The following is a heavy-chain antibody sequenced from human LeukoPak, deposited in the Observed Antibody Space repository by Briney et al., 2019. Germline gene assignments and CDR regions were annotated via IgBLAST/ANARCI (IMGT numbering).Heavy chain of an antibody. V-gene: IGHV1-8*01. D-gene: IGHD1-26*01. CDR3: ARGAVGAPFDY. J-gene: IGHJ4*02. CDR2: MNPNSGNT. CDR1: GYTFTSYD. Sequence: VSVQVSCKASGYTFTSYDINWVRQATGKGLEWMGWMNPNSGNTGYAQKFQGRVTMTRNTSISTAYMELSSLRSEDTAVYYCARGAVGAPFDYWGQGTLVTVSS.